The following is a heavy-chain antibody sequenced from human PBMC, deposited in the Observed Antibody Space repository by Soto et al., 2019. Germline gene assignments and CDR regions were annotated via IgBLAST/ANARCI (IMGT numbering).Heavy chain of an antibody. CDR3: ARQRVGGDDAFDI. V-gene: IGHV5-10-1*01. CDR1: GYSFTSYW. J-gene: IGHJ3*02. D-gene: IGHD2-15*01. CDR2: IDPSDSYT. Sequence: GESLKISCKGSGYSFTSYWISWVRQMPGKGLEWMGRIDPSDSYTNYSPSFQGHVTISADKSIGTAYLQWSSLKASDTAMYYCARQRVGGDDAFDIWGQGTMVTVSS.